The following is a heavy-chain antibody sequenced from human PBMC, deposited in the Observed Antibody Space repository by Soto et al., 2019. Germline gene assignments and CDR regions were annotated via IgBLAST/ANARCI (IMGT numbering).Heavy chain of an antibody. V-gene: IGHV4-59*01. D-gene: IGHD4-17*01. CDR2: IYYSGST. J-gene: IGHJ2*01. CDR1: GGSISSYY. CDR3: ARASADYGDTGYFDL. Sequence: QVQLQESGPGLVKPSETLSLTCTVSGGSISSYYWSWIRQPPGKGLEWIGYIYYSGSTNYNPSLKSRVTISVDTSKNQFSLKLSSVTAADTAVYYCARASADYGDTGYFDLWGRGTLVTVSS.